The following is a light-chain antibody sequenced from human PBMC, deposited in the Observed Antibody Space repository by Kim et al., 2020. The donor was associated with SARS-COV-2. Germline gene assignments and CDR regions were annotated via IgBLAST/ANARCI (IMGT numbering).Light chain of an antibody. V-gene: IGKV3-20*01. CDR1: QSVSSNN. J-gene: IGKJ4*01. CDR3: QQYGRSPRVT. CDR2: ATS. Sequence: PGERGTLSCRASQSVSSNNLAWYQQKGGQAPRLLIYATSNRAAGVPDRFSGSGSGRDFTLTISRLEPEDSAVYYCQQYGRSPRVTFGGGTKVDIK.